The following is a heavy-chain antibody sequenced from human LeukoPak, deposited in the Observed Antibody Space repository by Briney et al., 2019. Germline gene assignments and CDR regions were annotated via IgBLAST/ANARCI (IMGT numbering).Heavy chain of an antibody. Sequence: ASVKVSCRASGYTFTSYNMDWVRQAPGQGLEWMGWISPNNGNTNYAQKLQGRVTMTTDTSTSTAYMELSSLRSDDTAVYYCAREHRLGSSSSPPYVDYWGQGTLVTVSS. CDR3: AREHRLGSSSSPPYVDY. J-gene: IGHJ4*02. V-gene: IGHV1-18*01. CDR1: GYTFTSYN. CDR2: ISPNNGNT. D-gene: IGHD6-6*01.